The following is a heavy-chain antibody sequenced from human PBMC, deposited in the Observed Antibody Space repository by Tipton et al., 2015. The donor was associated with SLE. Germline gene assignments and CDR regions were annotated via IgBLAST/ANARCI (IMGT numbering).Heavy chain of an antibody. Sequence: TLSLTCTVSGGSISSGGYYWSWIRQHPGKGLEWIGYIYYSGSTYYNPSLKSRVTISVDTSKNQFSLKLSSVTAADTAVYYCASAYRDNSFEFWSGYTLAPWGQGTLVTVSS. CDR1: GGSISSGGYY. CDR3: ASAYRDNSFEFWSGYTLAP. CDR2: IYYSGST. V-gene: IGHV4-31*03. D-gene: IGHD3-3*01. J-gene: IGHJ5*02.